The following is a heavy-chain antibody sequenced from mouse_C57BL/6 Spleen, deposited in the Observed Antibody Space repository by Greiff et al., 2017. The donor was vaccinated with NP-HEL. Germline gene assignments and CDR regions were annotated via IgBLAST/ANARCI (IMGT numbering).Heavy chain of an antibody. Sequence: QVQLQQPGAELVKPGASVKLSCKASGYTFTSYWMHWVKQRPGQGLEWIGMIHPNSGSTNYNEKFKSKATLTVDKSSSTAYMQLSSLTSEDSAVYCCAREEGYGSSYDYFDYWGQGTTLTVSS. J-gene: IGHJ2*01. CDR2: IHPNSGST. CDR1: GYTFTSYW. CDR3: AREEGYGSSYDYFDY. V-gene: IGHV1-64*01. D-gene: IGHD1-1*01.